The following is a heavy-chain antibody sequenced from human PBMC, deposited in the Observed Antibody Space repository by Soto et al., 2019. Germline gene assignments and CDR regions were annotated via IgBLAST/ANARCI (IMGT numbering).Heavy chain of an antibody. CDR1: GGSIRSYY. V-gene: IGHV4-59*08. Sequence: PSETLSLTCTVSGGSIRSYYWSCIQQPPGKGLEWIGFIYNIGSTDYNPSLKSRVTISVDTSKNQISLKLSSVTAADTAIYYCARHLTYGGPDFEYWGQGTLVTVSS. J-gene: IGHJ4*02. CDR2: IYNIGST. D-gene: IGHD4-17*01. CDR3: ARHLTYGGPDFEY.